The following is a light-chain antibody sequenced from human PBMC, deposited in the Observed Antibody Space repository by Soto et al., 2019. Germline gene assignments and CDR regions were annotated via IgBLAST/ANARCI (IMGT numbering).Light chain of an antibody. J-gene: IGLJ2*01. Sequence: QSVLTQPPSVSGAPGQRVTISCTGSSSNIGAGYDVHWYQQLPGTAPKLLIYGNSNRPSGVPDRFSGSKSGTSASLAITGHQGEDEADYYCQSYDSSLSGERVVFGGGTELTVL. CDR2: GNS. CDR3: QSYDSSLSGERVV. V-gene: IGLV1-40*01. CDR1: SSNIGAGYD.